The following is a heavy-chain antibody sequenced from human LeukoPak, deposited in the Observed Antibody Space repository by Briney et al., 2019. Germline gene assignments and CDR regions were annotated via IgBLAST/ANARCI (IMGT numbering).Heavy chain of an antibody. V-gene: IGHV6-1*01. CDR3: ARTRDLGPDY. J-gene: IGHJ4*02. CDR1: GDSVSSNSAA. CDR2: TYFRSKWYY. D-gene: IGHD1-26*01. Sequence: SQTLSLTCAISGDSVSSNSAAWNWIRQSPSRGLEWLGRTYFRSKWYYDYAVSVKTRVIINTDTSKNQFSLQLNSVTPEDTAVYYCARTRDLGPDYWGQGTLVTVSS.